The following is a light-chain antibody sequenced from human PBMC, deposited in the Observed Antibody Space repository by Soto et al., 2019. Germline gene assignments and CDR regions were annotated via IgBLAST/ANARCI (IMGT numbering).Light chain of an antibody. CDR1: QSVSSSY. CDR2: GAS. Sequence: EIVLTQSPGTLSLSPGERATLSCRASQSVSSSYLAWYQQKPGQAPRLLFYGASRRATGIPDRFSGSGSGTDFTLTIRRLEPEDFAVYYCQQYGSSPPTFGQGTKVEIK. CDR3: QQYGSSPPT. J-gene: IGKJ1*01. V-gene: IGKV3-20*01.